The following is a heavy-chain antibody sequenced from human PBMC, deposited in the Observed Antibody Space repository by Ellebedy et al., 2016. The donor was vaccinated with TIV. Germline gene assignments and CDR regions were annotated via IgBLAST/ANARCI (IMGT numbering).Heavy chain of an antibody. Sequence: AASVKVSCKASGYIFTDYGITWVRQAPGQWLEWLGWLSTYNGDTNYAQKVQGRITMTRDTSANKAYMELRSLRSDDTAVYYCARTFNYHEYWGQGTLVTVSS. CDR3: ARTFNYHEY. CDR2: LSTYNGDT. CDR1: GYIFTDYG. J-gene: IGHJ4*02. V-gene: IGHV1-18*01.